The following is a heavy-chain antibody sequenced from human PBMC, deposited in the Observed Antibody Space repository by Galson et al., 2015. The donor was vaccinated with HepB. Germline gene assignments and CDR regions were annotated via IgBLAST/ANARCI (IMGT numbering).Heavy chain of an antibody. J-gene: IGHJ5*02. V-gene: IGHV4-39*01. Sequence: TLSLTCTVSGGSISSSSYYWGWIRQPPGKGLEWIGSIYYSGSTYYNPSLKSRVTISVDTSKNQFSLKLSSVTAADTAVYYCARHGGENVLLWFGELFWFDPWGQGTLVTVSS. CDR2: IYYSGST. D-gene: IGHD3-10*01. CDR1: GGSISSSSYY. CDR3: ARHGGENVLLWFGELFWFDP.